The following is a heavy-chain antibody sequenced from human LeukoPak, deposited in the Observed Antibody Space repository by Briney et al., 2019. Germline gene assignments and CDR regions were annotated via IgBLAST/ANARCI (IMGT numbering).Heavy chain of an antibody. CDR3: ARVTDLYSSSWYWFDP. CDR2: IYYSGST. J-gene: IGHJ5*02. CDR1: GGSISSHY. D-gene: IGHD6-13*01. Sequence: SETLSLTCTVSGGSISSHYWSWIRQPPGKGLEWIGYIYYSGSTNYNPSLKSRVTISVDTSKNQFSLKLSSVAAADTAVYYCARVTDLYSSSWYWFDPWGQGTLVTVSS. V-gene: IGHV4-59*11.